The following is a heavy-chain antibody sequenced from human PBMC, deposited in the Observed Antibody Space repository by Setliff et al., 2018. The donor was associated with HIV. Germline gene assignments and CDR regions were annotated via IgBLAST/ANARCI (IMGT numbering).Heavy chain of an antibody. CDR1: GFTFSRYA. D-gene: IGHD3-22*01. V-gene: IGHV3-23*01. CDR2: ISGSGIGS. CDR3: ATTHHYARSGYYG. Sequence: GALSLSCAASGFTFSRYAMTWVRQAPGKGLEWVSAISGSGIGSYYAESVKGRFTISRDNSKSTLYLQMNSLRPEDRAVYYCATTHHYARSGYYGWGQGTLVTVSS. J-gene: IGHJ4*02.